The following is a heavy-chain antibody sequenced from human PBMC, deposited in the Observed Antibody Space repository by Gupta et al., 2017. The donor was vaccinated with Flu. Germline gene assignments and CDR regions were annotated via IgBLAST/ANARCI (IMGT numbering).Heavy chain of an antibody. CDR3: AKDMWEQTPLSCDY. V-gene: IGHV3-23*01. Sequence: VRQAPGKGLEWVSSISGSGADTYYADSVKGRFTISRDNSKNTLYLQTRSLRAEDTAVYYCAKDMWEQTPLSCDYWGQGTLVTVSS. D-gene: IGHD1-26*01. J-gene: IGHJ4*02. CDR2: ISGSGADT.